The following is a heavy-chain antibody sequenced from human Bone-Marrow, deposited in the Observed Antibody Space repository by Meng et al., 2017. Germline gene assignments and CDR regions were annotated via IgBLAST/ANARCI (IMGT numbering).Heavy chain of an antibody. CDR2: ISGSGGST. D-gene: IGHD3-3*01. CDR3: AKDGSREWISYYYYGMDV. CDR1: GFTFSSYA. J-gene: IGHJ6*02. V-gene: IGHV3-23*01. Sequence: GGSLRLSCAASGFTFSSYAMSWVRQAPGKGLEWVSAISGSGGSTYYADSVKGRFTISRDNSKNTLYLQMNSLRAEDTAVYYCAKDGSREWISYYYYGMDVWGQGTTVTVSS.